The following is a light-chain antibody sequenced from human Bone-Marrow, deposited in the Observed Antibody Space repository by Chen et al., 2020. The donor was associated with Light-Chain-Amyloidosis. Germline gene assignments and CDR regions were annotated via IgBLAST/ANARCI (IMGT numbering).Light chain of an antibody. CDR1: SSDVGGATH. Sequence: QSALTQPASVSESPRQSIPISCTGTSSDVGGATHVSCYQQNPDKAPKLMIYEVTNRPSWVPDRFSGSKSDNTASMTISGLKTEDEADYFCSSDTITKTLVFGSGTRVTGL. CDR3: SSDTITKTLV. CDR2: EVT. J-gene: IGLJ1*01. V-gene: IGLV2-14*01.